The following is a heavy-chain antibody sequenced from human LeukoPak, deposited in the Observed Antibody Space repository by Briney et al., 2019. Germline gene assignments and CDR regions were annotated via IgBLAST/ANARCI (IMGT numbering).Heavy chain of an antibody. V-gene: IGHV4-59*01. J-gene: IGHJ5*02. CDR2: IYYSGST. D-gene: IGHD3-10*01. Sequence: ASETLSLTCTVSGGSISSYYWSWIRQPPGKGLEWIGYIYYSGSTNYKPSVKSRVTISVDTSKNQSSLKLSSVTAADTAVYYCARGGYYGSGNDFRFDPWGQGTLVTVSS. CDR3: ARGGYYGSGNDFRFDP. CDR1: GGSISSYY.